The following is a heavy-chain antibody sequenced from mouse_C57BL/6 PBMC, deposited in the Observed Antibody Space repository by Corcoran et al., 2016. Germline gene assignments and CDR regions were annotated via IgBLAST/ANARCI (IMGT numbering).Heavy chain of an antibody. CDR1: GYTFTTYG. J-gene: IGHJ2*01. Sequence: QIQLVQSGPELKKPGETVKISCKASGYTFTTYGMSWVKQAPGKGLKWMGWINTYSGVPTYADDFKGRFAFSLETSASTAYLQINNLKNEDTATYFFASITTVVADYWGQGTTLTVSS. CDR2: INTYSGVP. V-gene: IGHV9-3*01. CDR3: ASITTVVADY. D-gene: IGHD1-1*01.